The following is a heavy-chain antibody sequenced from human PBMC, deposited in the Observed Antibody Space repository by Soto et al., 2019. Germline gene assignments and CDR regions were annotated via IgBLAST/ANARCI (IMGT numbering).Heavy chain of an antibody. CDR1: GYTFTNYA. Sequence: QVQLVQSGAEVEKPGASLKFSCKASGYTFTNYAIHWVRQAPGQRLEWMGWINAAYGNTKYSQWFQGRVTITRDTSASTVYMELSSLRSEDTGVYYCARDSSGWYDYWGQGTLVTVSS. V-gene: IGHV1-3*01. D-gene: IGHD6-19*01. CDR2: INAAYGNT. J-gene: IGHJ4*02. CDR3: ARDSSGWYDY.